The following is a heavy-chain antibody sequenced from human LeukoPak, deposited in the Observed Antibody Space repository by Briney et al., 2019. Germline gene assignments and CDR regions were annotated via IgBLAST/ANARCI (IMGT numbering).Heavy chain of an antibody. CDR3: ARDVGATSFFVNYYYYMDV. Sequence: SVTVSCKASGGSFSSKAISWVRQAPGQGLEWMGGIISMFETTNYAQKFQGRITITADESTNTAYMELSSLRSEDTAVYYCARDVGATSFFVNYYYYMDVWGKGTTVTVSS. V-gene: IGHV1-69*01. J-gene: IGHJ6*03. D-gene: IGHD1-26*01. CDR1: GGSFSSKA. CDR2: IISMFETT.